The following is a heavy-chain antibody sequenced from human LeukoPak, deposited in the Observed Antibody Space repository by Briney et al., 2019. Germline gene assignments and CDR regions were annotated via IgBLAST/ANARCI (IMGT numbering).Heavy chain of an antibody. CDR1: GFTFGDYA. J-gene: IGHJ3*02. Sequence: GGSLRLSCTASGFTFGDYAMSWVRQAPGKGLEWVSSISSSSSYIYYADSVKGRFTISRDNAKNSLYLQVNSLRAEDTAVYYCARDQRTTNAFDIWGQGTMVTVSS. CDR3: ARDQRTTNAFDI. D-gene: IGHD1-1*01. CDR2: ISSSSSYI. V-gene: IGHV3-21*01.